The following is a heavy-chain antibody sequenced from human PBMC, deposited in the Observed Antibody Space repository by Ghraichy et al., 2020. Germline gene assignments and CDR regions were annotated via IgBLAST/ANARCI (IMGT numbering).Heavy chain of an antibody. Sequence: GESLNISCAASGFTFSSYSMNWVRQAPGKGLEWVSSISSSSSYIYYADSVKDRFTISRDNAKNSLYLQMNSLRAEDTAVYYCARSKDIVVVPAAMDVWGQGTTVTVSS. D-gene: IGHD2-2*01. CDR2: ISSSSSYI. CDR1: GFTFSSYS. V-gene: IGHV3-21*01. CDR3: ARSKDIVVVPAAMDV. J-gene: IGHJ6*02.